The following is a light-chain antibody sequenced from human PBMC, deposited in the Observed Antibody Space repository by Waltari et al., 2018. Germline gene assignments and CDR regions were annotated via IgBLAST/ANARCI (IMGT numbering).Light chain of an antibody. CDR3: CSYVGGSRVL. V-gene: IGLV2-23*01. CDR1: RSDIGASNF. Sequence: QSVLTQPASVSGSPGQSITIYCTATRSDIGASNFFSWFQHRPGQAPRLLISEATKRPSGVSYRFSGSKSGNTASLSISDLQAEDEADYYCCSYVGGSRVLFGGGTKLTV. J-gene: IGLJ2*01. CDR2: EAT.